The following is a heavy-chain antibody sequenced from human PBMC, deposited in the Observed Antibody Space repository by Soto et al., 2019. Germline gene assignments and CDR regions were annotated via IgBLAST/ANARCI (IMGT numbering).Heavy chain of an antibody. CDR2: IDWDDDK. J-gene: IGHJ4*02. CDR3: ARTLVPDVPATAIYGTVYYFDY. CDR1: GFSLSTSGMC. V-gene: IGHV2-70*01. D-gene: IGHD2-2*01. Sequence: GSGPTLVNPTQTLTLTCTFSGFSLSTSGMCVSWIRQPPGKALEWLALIDWDDDKYYSTSLKTRLTISKDTSKNQVVLTMTNMDPVDTATYYCARTLVPDVPATAIYGTVYYFDYWGQGTLVTVSS.